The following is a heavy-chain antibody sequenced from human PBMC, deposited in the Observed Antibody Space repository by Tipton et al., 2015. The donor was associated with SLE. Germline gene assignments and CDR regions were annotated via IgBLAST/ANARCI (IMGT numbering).Heavy chain of an antibody. CDR1: GYIFTTHW. CDR3: ARLITVGAKEARGFDY. J-gene: IGHJ4*02. D-gene: IGHD4/OR15-4a*01. V-gene: IGHV5-51*03. CDR2: IYPGDSDT. Sequence: QLVQSGVEVKKAGESLKISCKGSGYIFTTHWIGWVRQMPGKGLEWMGIIYPGDSDTSYSPSFRGQVIISTDKSISTAYLQWSSLKASDTAMYYCARLITVGAKEARGFDYWGQGTLVTVSS.